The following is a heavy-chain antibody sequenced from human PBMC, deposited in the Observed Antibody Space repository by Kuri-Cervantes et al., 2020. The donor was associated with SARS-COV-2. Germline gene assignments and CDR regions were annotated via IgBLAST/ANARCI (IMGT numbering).Heavy chain of an antibody. D-gene: IGHD3-3*01. CDR3: AKDSITIFGVVIAQEYFQH. CDR1: GFTFSSYE. J-gene: IGHJ1*01. V-gene: IGHV3-48*03. Sequence: GESLKISCAASGFTFSSYEMNWVRQAPGKGLEWVSYISSSGSTIYCADSVKGRFTISRDNSKNTLYLQMNSLRAEDTAVYYCAKDSITIFGVVIAQEYFQHWGQGTLVTVSS. CDR2: ISSSGSTI.